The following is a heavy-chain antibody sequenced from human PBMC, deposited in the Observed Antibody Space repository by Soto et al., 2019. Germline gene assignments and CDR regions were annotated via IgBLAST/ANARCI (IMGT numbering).Heavy chain of an antibody. CDR2: IIIIGSTL. Sequence: GGSLRLSCAASGFTFSDYYMSWIRQAPGKGLEWVSYIIIIGSTLYYADSVKGRFTISRDNAKNSLYLQMNSLRAEDTAVYYCASPVRRYSSGWYDYWGQGTLVTVSS. CDR1: GFTFSDYY. CDR3: ASPVRRYSSGWYDY. D-gene: IGHD6-19*01. J-gene: IGHJ4*02. V-gene: IGHV3-11*01.